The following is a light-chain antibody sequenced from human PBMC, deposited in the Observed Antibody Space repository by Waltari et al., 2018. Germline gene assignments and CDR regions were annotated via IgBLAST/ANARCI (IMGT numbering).Light chain of an antibody. J-gene: IGKJ3*01. CDR2: DAS. CDR1: QDISNY. V-gene: IGKV1-33*01. Sequence: DIQMTQSPSSLSASVRDRVTITGQASQDISNYLNWYQQKPGKAPKLLIYDASNLETGVPSRFSGSGSGTDFTFTISSLQPEDIATYYCQQYDNLPITFGPGTKVDIK. CDR3: QQYDNLPIT.